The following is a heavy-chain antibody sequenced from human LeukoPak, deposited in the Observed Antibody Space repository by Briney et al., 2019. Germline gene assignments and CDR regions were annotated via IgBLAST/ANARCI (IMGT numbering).Heavy chain of an antibody. J-gene: IGHJ4*02. D-gene: IGHD3-22*01. Sequence: SETLSLTCTVSGGSISSSYWSWIRQPPGKGLEWIGYIYYSGSTNYNAALKSRVTISVDTSKNQFSLKLSSVTAADTAVYYCARHDSSGYKYWGQGTLVTVSS. CDR3: ARHDSSGYKY. CDR2: IYYSGST. CDR1: GGSISSSY. V-gene: IGHV4-59*08.